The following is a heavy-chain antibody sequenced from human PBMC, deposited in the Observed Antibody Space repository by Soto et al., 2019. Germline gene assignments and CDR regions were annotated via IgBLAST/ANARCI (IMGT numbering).Heavy chain of an antibody. CDR2: IYESATT. CDR3: ARGRYCLTGRCFPNWFDS. J-gene: IGHJ5*01. V-gene: IGHV4-30-4*01. Sequence: QVQLLESGPGLVKPSQTLSLTCSVSGDSISTVDYFWAWIRQPPGQALEYIGYIYESATTYYNPSFESRVAISLDTSKSQFSLNVTSVTAADTAVYFCARGRYCLTGRCFPNWFDSWGQGTLVSVSS. D-gene: IGHD2-15*01. CDR1: GDSISTVDYF.